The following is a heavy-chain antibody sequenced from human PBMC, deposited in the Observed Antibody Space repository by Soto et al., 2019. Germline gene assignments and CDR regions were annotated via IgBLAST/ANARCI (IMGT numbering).Heavy chain of an antibody. V-gene: IGHV3-21*01. CDR1: GFTFRSFT. Sequence: GSLRLSFAASGFTFRSFTMNWVRQAPGKGLEWVSTISSNSAYIYYTDALRGRFTISRDNAKNSLHLQMNSLRAEDTAVYYCTRDASRDSSARGWFDPWGPGTLVTVSS. D-gene: IGHD6-13*01. CDR2: ISSNSAYI. J-gene: IGHJ5*02. CDR3: TRDASRDSSARGWFDP.